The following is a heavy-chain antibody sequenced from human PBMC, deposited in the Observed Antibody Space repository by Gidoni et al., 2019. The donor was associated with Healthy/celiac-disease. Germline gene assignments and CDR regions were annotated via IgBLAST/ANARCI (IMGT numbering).Heavy chain of an antibody. CDR1: GYTFTSYG. CDR3: AREASSPSPYYYDSSGYPYFDY. Sequence: QVQLVQSGAEVKKPGASVKVSCKASGYTFTSYGIRWLRQAPGQGLEWMGWISAYNGNTNYAQKLQDRVTMTTDTSTSTAYMELRSLRSDDTALYYCAREASSPSPYYYDSSGYPYFDYWGQGTLVTVSS. CDR2: ISAYNGNT. D-gene: IGHD3-22*01. J-gene: IGHJ4*02. V-gene: IGHV1-18*01.